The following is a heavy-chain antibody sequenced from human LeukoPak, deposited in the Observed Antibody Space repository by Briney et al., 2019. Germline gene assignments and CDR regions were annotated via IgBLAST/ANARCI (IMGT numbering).Heavy chain of an antibody. CDR1: GFTFSSYS. D-gene: IGHD2-2*01. J-gene: IGHJ4*02. Sequence: PGGSLRLSCAASGFTFSSYSMNWVRQAPGKGLEWVSSISSSSSYIYYADSVKGRFTISRDNAKNSLYLQMNSLRAEDTAVYYCARDQSPASSTSCYSCPPGGLVSWGQGTLVTVSP. CDR2: ISSSSSYI. V-gene: IGHV3-21*01. CDR3: ARDQSPASSTSCYSCPPGGLVS.